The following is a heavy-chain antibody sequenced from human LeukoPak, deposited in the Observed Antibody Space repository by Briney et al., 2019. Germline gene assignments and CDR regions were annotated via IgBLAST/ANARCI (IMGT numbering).Heavy chain of an antibody. Sequence: GGSLRLSCVASGFTFSNYWMHWVRQPPGKGLVWVSRIYVDGRTTNYADSVKGRFTISRDNAKNTVYLEMNSLSVEDTATYYCIRDFRSADLWGQGTLVTITS. V-gene: IGHV3-74*01. CDR1: GFTFSNYW. CDR3: IRDFRSADL. J-gene: IGHJ5*02. CDR2: IYVDGRTT.